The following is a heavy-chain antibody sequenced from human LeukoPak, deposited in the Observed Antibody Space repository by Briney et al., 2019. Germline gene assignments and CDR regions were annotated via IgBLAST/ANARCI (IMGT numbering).Heavy chain of an antibody. Sequence: PGGSLRLSCAASGFTFSSYAISWVRQAPGKGLEWVSAVSGSGGSTYYADSVKGRFTISRDNSKNTLYLQMNSLRAEDTAVYYCAKGARGQWLACYFDYWGQGTLVTVSS. D-gene: IGHD6-19*01. J-gene: IGHJ4*02. CDR3: AKGARGQWLACYFDY. CDR1: GFTFSSYA. CDR2: VSGSGGST. V-gene: IGHV3-23*01.